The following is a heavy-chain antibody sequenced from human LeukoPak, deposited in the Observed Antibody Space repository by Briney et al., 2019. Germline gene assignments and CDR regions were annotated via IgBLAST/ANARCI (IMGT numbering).Heavy chain of an antibody. J-gene: IGHJ4*02. Sequence: GGSLRLSCGVSGFTFSSNSMNWVRQAPGKGLEWVSSISSSSSYISYADSVKGRFTISRDNAKNSLYLQMNSLRAEDTAAYYCASRSEFDYWGQGTLVTVSS. V-gene: IGHV3-21*01. CDR3: ASRSEFDY. D-gene: IGHD3-16*02. CDR1: GFTFSSNS. CDR2: ISSSSSYI.